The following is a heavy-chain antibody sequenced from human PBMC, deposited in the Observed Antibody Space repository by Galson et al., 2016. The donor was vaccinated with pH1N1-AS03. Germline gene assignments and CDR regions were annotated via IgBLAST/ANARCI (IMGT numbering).Heavy chain of an antibody. Sequence: SGKVSCKASGYTFISYVMHWVRQAPGQRLEWMGWINAGNGNTTYSQSFQGRVTITRDTSASKAYMELSSLRSEDTAVYYCARGRGSYGMDVWGQGTTVTVSS. J-gene: IGHJ6*02. V-gene: IGHV1-3*01. CDR2: INAGNGNT. CDR1: GYTFISYV. CDR3: ARGRGSYGMDV. D-gene: IGHD1-26*01.